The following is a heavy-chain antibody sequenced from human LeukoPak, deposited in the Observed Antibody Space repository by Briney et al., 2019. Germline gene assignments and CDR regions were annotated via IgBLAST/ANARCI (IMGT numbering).Heavy chain of an antibody. CDR1: GYTFTGYY. Sequence: ASVKVSCKASGYTFTGYYMHWVRQAPGQGLEWMGWINPNSGGTNYAQKFQGRVTMTRDTSISTAYMELSRLRSEDTAVYYCARDTSTVVITTGSYYYYMDVWGKGTTVTVSS. CDR3: ARDTSTVVITTGSYYYYMDV. CDR2: INPNSGGT. J-gene: IGHJ6*03. D-gene: IGHD3-22*01. V-gene: IGHV1-2*02.